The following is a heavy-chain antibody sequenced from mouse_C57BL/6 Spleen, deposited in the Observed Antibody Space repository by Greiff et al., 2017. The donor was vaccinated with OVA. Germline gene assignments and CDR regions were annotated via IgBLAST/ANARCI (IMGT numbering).Heavy chain of an antibody. CDR1: GYTFTSYW. D-gene: IGHD2-5*01. CDR2: IDPNSGGT. CDR3: ARSDYSNPLDY. Sequence: QVQLQQPGAELVKPGASVKLSCKASGYTFTSYWMHWVKQRPGRGLEWSGRIDPNSGGTKYNEKFKSKATLTVDKPSSTAYMQLSSLTSEDSAVYYCARSDYSNPLDYWGQGTTLTVSS. J-gene: IGHJ2*01. V-gene: IGHV1-72*01.